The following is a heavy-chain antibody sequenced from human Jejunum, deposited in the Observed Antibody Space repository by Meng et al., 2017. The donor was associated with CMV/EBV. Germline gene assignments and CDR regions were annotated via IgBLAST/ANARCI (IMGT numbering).Heavy chain of an antibody. CDR2: INKDGSIT. V-gene: IGHV3-74*01. D-gene: IGHD1-1*01. CDR3: ARVTTQPPDY. Sequence: TCAAYGLSCSSYWMSWVRQEPGKGLVWGERINKDGSITRYAESVKGRFTISRDNAKNTLYLQMNSLRAEDTAVYYCARVTTQPPDYWGQGTLVTVSS. CDR1: GLSCSSYW. J-gene: IGHJ4*02.